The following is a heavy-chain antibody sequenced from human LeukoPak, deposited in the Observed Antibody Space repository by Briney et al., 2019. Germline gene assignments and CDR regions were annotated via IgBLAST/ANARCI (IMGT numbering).Heavy chain of an antibody. Sequence: ISXKASGYSFTNYWIGWVRQMPGEGLEWMGIIYPGASDARYSPSFQGQVTISADQSISTAYLQWSSLKASDTAMFYCARRTYYDFWYFDVWGRGTLVTVSS. J-gene: IGHJ2*01. D-gene: IGHD1-26*01. CDR3: ARRTYYDFWYFDV. CDR1: GYSFTNYW. CDR2: IYPGASDA. V-gene: IGHV5-51*01.